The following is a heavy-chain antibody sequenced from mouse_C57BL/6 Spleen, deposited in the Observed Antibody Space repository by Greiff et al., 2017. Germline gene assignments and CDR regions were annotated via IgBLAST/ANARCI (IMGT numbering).Heavy chain of an antibody. CDR1: GYTFTGYW. D-gene: IGHD2-3*01. Sequence: VQLQQSGAELMKPGASVKLSCKATGYTFTGYWIEWVKQRPGHGLEWIGEILPGSGSTNYNEKFKGKATFTADTSSTTAYMQISSLTTEDSAIDYCARAWGGYYWFAYWGQGALVTVSA. CDR2: ILPGSGST. V-gene: IGHV1-9*01. CDR3: ARAWGGYYWFAY. J-gene: IGHJ3*01.